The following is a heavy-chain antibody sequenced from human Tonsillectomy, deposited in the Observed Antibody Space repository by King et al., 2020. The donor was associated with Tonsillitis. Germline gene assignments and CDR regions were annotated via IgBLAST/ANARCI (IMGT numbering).Heavy chain of an antibody. V-gene: IGHV3-74*01. CDR3: ASSIGAFDL. D-gene: IGHD3-16*01. CDR2: VNRDGYNT. Sequence: DVQLVESGGGLVQPGGSLRLSCAASGFTFSSYWMHWVRQAPGKGLVWVSRVNRDGYNTDYADSVKGRFTISRDNAKNTLFLQMNSLRAEDTAVYYCASSIGAFDLWGQGTMVTVSS. J-gene: IGHJ3*01. CDR1: GFTFSSYW.